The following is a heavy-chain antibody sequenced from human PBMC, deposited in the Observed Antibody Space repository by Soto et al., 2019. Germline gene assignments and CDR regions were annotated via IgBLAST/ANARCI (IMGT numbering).Heavy chain of an antibody. V-gene: IGHV1-46*01. J-gene: IGHJ3*02. CDR3: ARETPRGYYDSSGYKNYAFDI. D-gene: IGHD3-22*01. CDR2: INPSGGST. CDR1: GYTFTSYY. Sequence: GASVKVSCKASGYTFTSYYMHWVRQAPGQGLEWMGIINPSGGSTSYAQKFQGRVTMTRDTSTSTVYMELSSLRSEDTAVYYCARETPRGYYDSSGYKNYAFDIWGQGTMVTVSS.